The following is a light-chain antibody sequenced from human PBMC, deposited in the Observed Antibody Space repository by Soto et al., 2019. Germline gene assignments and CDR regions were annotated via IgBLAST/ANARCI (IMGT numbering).Light chain of an antibody. J-gene: IGKJ1*01. CDR2: AAS. CDR3: QQYGSSGT. Sequence: IVLTQSPGTLSLSPGERATLSCRASQSVSSNYLAWFQQKPGQAPRLLIYAASSRATGIPDRFSGSGSGTDFTLTISRLEPEDFAVYYCQQYGSSGTFGQGTKVDIK. V-gene: IGKV3-20*01. CDR1: QSVSSNY.